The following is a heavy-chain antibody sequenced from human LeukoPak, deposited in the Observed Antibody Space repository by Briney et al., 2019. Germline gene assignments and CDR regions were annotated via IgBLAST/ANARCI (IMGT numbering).Heavy chain of an antibody. CDR3: AKVYSSGWYYFDY. Sequence: GGSLRLSCAASGFTFDDYGMSWVRQAAGKGLEWVSGINWNGGSTGYADSVKGRFTISRDNAKNSLYLHMNSLRVEDTALYYCAKVYSSGWYYFDYWGQGTLVTVSS. V-gene: IGHV3-20*04. CDR1: GFTFDDYG. J-gene: IGHJ4*02. D-gene: IGHD6-19*01. CDR2: INWNGGST.